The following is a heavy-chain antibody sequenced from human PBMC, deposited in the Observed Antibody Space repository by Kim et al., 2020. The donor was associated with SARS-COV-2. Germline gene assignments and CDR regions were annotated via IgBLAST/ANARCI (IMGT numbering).Heavy chain of an antibody. V-gene: IGHV4-30-4*01. J-gene: IGHJ4*02. CDR3: ARERAAAGFAGNDY. D-gene: IGHD6-13*01. Sequence: SETLSLTCTVSGGSISSGDYYWSWIRQPPGKGLEWIGYIYYSGSTYYNPSLKSRVTISVDTSKNQFSLKLSSVTAADTAVYYCARERAAAGFAGNDYWGQGTLVTVSS. CDR2: IYYSGST. CDR1: GGSISSGDYY.